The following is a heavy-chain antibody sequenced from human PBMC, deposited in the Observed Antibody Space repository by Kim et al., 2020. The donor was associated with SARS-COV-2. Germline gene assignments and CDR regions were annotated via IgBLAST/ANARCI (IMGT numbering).Heavy chain of an antibody. Sequence: ASVKVSCKASGYTFTSYGISWVRQAPGQGLEWMGWISAYNGNTNYAQKLQGRVTMTTDTSTSTAYMELRSLRSDDTAVYYCARDPGPGIAAAGTRYSYYYYGMDVWGQGXTVXXSS. J-gene: IGHJ6*02. V-gene: IGHV1-18*04. CDR2: ISAYNGNT. CDR3: ARDPGPGIAAAGTRYSYYYYGMDV. CDR1: GYTFTSYG. D-gene: IGHD6-13*01.